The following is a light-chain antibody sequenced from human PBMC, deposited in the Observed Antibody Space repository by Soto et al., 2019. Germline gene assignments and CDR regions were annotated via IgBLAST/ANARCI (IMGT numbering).Light chain of an antibody. V-gene: IGLV2-14*01. J-gene: IGLJ2*01. CDR2: DVS. CDR3: SSSASTGTLVV. Sequence: QSALTQPASVSGSTGQSITISCTGTSSNVGTYNYVSLYQQHPGKAPKLIIYDVSTRPSGLSNRFSGSKSCNTASLTISGLPAEDEADYCCSSSASTGTLVVFGGGITLTVL. CDR1: SSNVGTYNY.